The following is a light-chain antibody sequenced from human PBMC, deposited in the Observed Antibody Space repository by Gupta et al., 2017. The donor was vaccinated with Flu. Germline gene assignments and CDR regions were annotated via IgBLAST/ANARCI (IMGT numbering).Light chain of an antibody. CDR1: QSVSSSY. J-gene: IGKJ1*01. Sequence: EFVLPQPPGTRPLSPGERATFSCRASQSVSSSYLAGYQQKTGQAPRRLINGAASRAAGSPDRCRGGGSGTNVMTTISSMRQEDVAVDYCQQYDSNSGTFGQGTKVEIK. CDR3: QQYDSNSGT. V-gene: IGKV3-20*01. CDR2: GAA.